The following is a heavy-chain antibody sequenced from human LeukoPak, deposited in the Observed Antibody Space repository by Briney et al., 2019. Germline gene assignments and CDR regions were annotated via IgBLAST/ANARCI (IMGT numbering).Heavy chain of an antibody. CDR3: AKQSLYDSSGHFHY. V-gene: IGHV3-23*01. D-gene: IGHD3-22*01. Sequence: GGSLRLSCAASGFTVSNNYMRWVRQAPGKGLEWVSTITGSGGYTYYADSVKGRFTISRDNSKNTLFLRMNSLRAEDTAVYFCAKQSLYDSSGHFHYWGQGTLVTVSS. CDR2: ITGSGGYT. CDR1: GFTVSNNY. J-gene: IGHJ4*02.